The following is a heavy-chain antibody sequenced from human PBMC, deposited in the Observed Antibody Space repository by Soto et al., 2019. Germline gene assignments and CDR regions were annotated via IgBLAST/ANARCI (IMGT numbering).Heavy chain of an antibody. V-gene: IGHV1-46*03. CDR3: ARDRIPPKGATGYWYFDL. CDR1: GYTFTSYY. D-gene: IGHD1-1*01. J-gene: IGHJ2*01. Sequence: QVQLVQSGAEVKKPGASVKVSCKASGYTFTSYYMHWVRQAPGQGLEWMGIINPSGGSSYAQKFPGRVTMPRDTSTSTVYMELSSVTSEDTAVYYCARDRIPPKGATGYWYFDLWGRGTLVTVSS. CDR2: INPSGGS.